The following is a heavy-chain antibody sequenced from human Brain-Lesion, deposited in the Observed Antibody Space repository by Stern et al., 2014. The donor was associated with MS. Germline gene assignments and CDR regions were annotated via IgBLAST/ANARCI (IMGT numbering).Heavy chain of an antibody. D-gene: IGHD3-3*01. CDR1: GYIFTGYY. J-gene: IGHJ6*02. V-gene: IGHV1-2*02. Sequence: QVQLVQSGAEVKKPGASVKVSCKTSGYIFTGYYIHWVRQAPGQGPEWMGWINPNTGGTKYEQKFQGRVTKSRDTSISTAYVELSSLTSDDTAVYYCARDQRGITIFGVVTDYYYLGMDVWGQGTTVTVSS. CDR3: ARDQRGITIFGVVTDYYYLGMDV. CDR2: INPNTGGT.